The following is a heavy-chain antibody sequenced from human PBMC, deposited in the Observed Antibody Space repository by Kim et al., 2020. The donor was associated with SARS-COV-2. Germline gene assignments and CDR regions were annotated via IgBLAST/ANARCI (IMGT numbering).Heavy chain of an antibody. CDR2: IRWNDTTT. Sequence: GGSLRLSCVVSGFTFEDYTMHWVRQAPGKGLEWVSVIRWNDTTTSYADSVKGRFTVSRDNSKNSLFLRMGSLRPEDTAFYYCAKGRHLAVSGTDLDSWGQGSLVTVSS. V-gene: IGHV3-43*01. CDR1: GFTFEDYT. J-gene: IGHJ4*02. CDR3: AKGRHLAVSGTDLDS. D-gene: IGHD6-19*01.